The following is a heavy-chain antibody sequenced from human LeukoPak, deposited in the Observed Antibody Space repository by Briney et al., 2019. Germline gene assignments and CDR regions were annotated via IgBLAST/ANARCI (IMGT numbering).Heavy chain of an antibody. CDR3: AKGGTGYYFDY. D-gene: IGHD1-1*01. Sequence: GASVKVSCKASGYTFSSYGISWVRQAPGQGLEWMGWINPNSGGTNYAQKFQGRVTMTRDTSISTAYMELSRLRSDDTAVYYCAKGGTGYYFDYWGQGTLVTVSS. CDR1: GYTFSSYG. CDR2: INPNSGGT. J-gene: IGHJ4*02. V-gene: IGHV1-2*02.